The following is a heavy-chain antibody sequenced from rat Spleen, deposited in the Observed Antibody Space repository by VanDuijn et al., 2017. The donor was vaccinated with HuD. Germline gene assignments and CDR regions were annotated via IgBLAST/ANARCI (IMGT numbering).Heavy chain of an antibody. Sequence: QVQLKESGPGLVQPSQTLSLTCTVSGFSLTGYHVSWVRQSPGKGLEWMGVMWRGGSTDYNSAIKSRLSISRDTSKSQVFLKMNSLQTEDTAMYFCARRPFDYWGQGVMVTVSS. CDR3: ARRPFDY. CDR1: GFSLTGYH. V-gene: IGHV2-43*01. CDR2: MWRGGST. J-gene: IGHJ2*01.